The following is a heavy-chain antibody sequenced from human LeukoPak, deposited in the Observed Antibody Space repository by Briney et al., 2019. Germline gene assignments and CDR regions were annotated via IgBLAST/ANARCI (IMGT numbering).Heavy chain of an antibody. CDR1: GGSISSXXXX. V-gene: IGHV4-39*01. CDR2: XYXSGNT. Sequence: PSETXSXTCTXSGGSISSXXXXXXWIRQPPXXXXXWIGNXYXSGNTFXXPSLKXXXTXSVDTSKTQFSLKLSSVTAADTAVYFCARQPDQDDAFDIWGQGTMVTVSS. CDR3: ARQPDQDDAFDI. J-gene: IGHJ3*02.